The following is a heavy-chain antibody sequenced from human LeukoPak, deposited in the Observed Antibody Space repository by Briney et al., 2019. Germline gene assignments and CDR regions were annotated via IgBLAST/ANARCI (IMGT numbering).Heavy chain of an antibody. V-gene: IGHV3-48*01. D-gene: IGHD2-2*02. CDR1: GFTFSSYS. J-gene: IGHJ6*02. CDR2: ISSSSSTI. Sequence: GGSLRLSCAASGFTFSSYSMNWVRQAPGKGLEWVSYISSSSSTIYYADSVKGRFTISRDNAKNSLYLQMNSLRAEDTAVYYCARTAEYCSSTSCYIWGRYYYYGMDVWGQGTTVIVSS. CDR3: ARTAEYCSSTSCYIWGRYYYYGMDV.